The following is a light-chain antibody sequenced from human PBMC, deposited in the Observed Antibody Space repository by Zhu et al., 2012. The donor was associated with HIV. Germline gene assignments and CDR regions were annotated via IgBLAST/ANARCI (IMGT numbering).Light chain of an antibody. CDR3: HQYLSSPET. J-gene: IGKJ1*01. CDR1: QSVGSTY. Sequence: EVVLTQSPGTLSLSPGERATLSCRASQSVGSTYLAWYQQKPGQAPRLLIYGASSRATGIPDRFSGSGSGTDFILTISRVEPEDFAVYYCHQYLSSPETFGQGTKVEIK. V-gene: IGKV3-20*01. CDR2: GAS.